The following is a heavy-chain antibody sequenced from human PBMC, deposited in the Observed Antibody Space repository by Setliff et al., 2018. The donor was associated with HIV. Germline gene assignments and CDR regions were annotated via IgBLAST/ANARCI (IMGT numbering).Heavy chain of an antibody. V-gene: IGHV1-18*01. CDR1: GFSFTNYG. CDR3: AKNDYGVTGGSFDI. Sequence: ASVKVSCKTSGFSFTNYGISWVRQAPGQGLEWMGWSSDFNGNLKLSEKFQDRVTLTTHTPTSTAYMELRSLRSDDTAVYYCAKNDYGVTGGSFDIWGQGTTVTVSS. CDR2: SSDFNGNL. D-gene: IGHD4-17*01. J-gene: IGHJ3*02.